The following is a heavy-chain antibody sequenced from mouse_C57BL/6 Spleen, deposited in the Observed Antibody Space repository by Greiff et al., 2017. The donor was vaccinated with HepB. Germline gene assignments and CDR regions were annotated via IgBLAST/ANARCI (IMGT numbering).Heavy chain of an antibody. J-gene: IGHJ2*01. CDR1: GYTFTNYW. D-gene: IGHD1-1*01. Sequence: QVQLQQSGAELVRPGTSVKMSCKASGYTFTNYWIGWAKQRPGHGLEWIGDIYPGGGYTNYNEKFKGKATLTADKSSSTAYMQFSSLTSEDSAIYYGARCGTVVERGYYFDYWGQGTTLTVSS. V-gene: IGHV1-63*01. CDR2: IYPGGGYT. CDR3: ARCGTVVERGYYFDY.